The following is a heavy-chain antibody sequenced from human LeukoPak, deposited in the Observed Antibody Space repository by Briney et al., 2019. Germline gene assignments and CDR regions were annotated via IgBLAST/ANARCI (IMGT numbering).Heavy chain of an antibody. CDR2: IRYDGINK. D-gene: IGHD2-2*01. J-gene: IGHJ6*03. CDR3: AGSSTSWRRFTYYYYYMDV. Sequence: GGSLRLSCAASGFTFSSYSMNCVRQSPGPGVGWVAVIRYDGINKYYAECAESRFTISRDSIKNTLYLQMNSLRPEDSAVDYCAGSSTSWRRFTYYYYYMDVWGKGTTVTISS. CDR1: GFTFSSYS. V-gene: IGHV3-30*02.